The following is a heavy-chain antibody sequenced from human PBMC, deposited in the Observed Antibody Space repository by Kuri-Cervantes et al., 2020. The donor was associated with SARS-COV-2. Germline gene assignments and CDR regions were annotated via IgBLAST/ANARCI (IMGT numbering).Heavy chain of an antibody. CDR2: ISYDGSNK. D-gene: IGHD2-21*01. Sequence: GESLKISCAASGFTFSSYGMHWVRQAPGKGLEWVAVISYDGSNKYYADSVKGRFTISRDNSKNTLYLQMNSLRAEDTAVYYCARDGWTYCGGDCYYDGYFDYWGQGTLVTVSS. V-gene: IGHV3-30*03. CDR1: GFTFSSYG. J-gene: IGHJ4*02. CDR3: ARDGWTYCGGDCYYDGYFDY.